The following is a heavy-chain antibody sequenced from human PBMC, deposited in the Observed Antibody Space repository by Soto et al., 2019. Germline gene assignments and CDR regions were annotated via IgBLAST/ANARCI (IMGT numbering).Heavy chain of an antibody. CDR3: AREFDYGDYVYDY. CDR1: GFTFSSYA. D-gene: IGHD4-17*01. J-gene: IGHJ4*02. CDR2: ISYDGSNK. V-gene: IGHV3-30-3*01. Sequence: QAQLVESGGGVVQPGRSLRLSCAASGFTFSSYAMHWVRQAPGKGLEWVAVISYDGSNKYYADSVKGRFTISRDNSTNTLYLQMNSLRAEDTAVYYCAREFDYGDYVYDYWVQGTLVTVSS.